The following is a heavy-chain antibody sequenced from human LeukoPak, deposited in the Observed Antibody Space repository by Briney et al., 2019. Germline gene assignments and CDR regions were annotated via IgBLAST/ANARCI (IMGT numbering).Heavy chain of an antibody. Sequence: SETPSLTCTVSGGSISSYYWSWIRQPPGKGLEWIGYIYYSGSTNYNPSLKSRVTISVDTSKNQFSLKLSSVTAADTAVYYCARGRGYYETIDYWGQGTLVTVSS. D-gene: IGHD3-22*01. CDR2: IYYSGST. J-gene: IGHJ4*02. CDR1: GGSISSYY. V-gene: IGHV4-59*01. CDR3: ARGRGYYETIDY.